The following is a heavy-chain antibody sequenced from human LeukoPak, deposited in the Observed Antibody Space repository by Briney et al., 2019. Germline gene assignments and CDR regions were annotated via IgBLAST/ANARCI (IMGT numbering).Heavy chain of an antibody. D-gene: IGHD3-10*01. CDR1: GYSFTTYW. Sequence: GESLKISCKASGYSFTTYWIGWVRQMPGKGLEWMGIIYPGDSDTRYSPSFQGQVTISADKSISTAYLQWSSLKASDTAMYYCARTTYYYGSGSYDYYFDYWGQGTLVTVSS. J-gene: IGHJ4*02. CDR3: ARTTYYYGSGSYDYYFDY. CDR2: IYPGDSDT. V-gene: IGHV5-51*01.